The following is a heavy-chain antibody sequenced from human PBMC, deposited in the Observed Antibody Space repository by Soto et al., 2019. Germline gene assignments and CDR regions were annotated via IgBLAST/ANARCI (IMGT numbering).Heavy chain of an antibody. CDR3: ARPGWPRLHLGELNDY. CDR2: IYYSGST. V-gene: IGHV4-39*01. CDR1: GGSISSSSYY. Sequence: QLQLQESGPGLVKPSETLSLTCTVSGGSISSSSYYWGWIRQPPGKGLEWIGSIYYSGSTYYNPSLKSRATISVDTSKNQFSLKLSSVTAADTAVYYCARPGWPRLHLGELNDYWGQGTLVTVSS. D-gene: IGHD3-16*01. J-gene: IGHJ4*02.